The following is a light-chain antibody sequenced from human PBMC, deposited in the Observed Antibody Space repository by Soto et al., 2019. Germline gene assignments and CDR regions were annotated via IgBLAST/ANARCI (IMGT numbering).Light chain of an antibody. CDR1: QSVLYSSNNKNY. Sequence: DIVMTQSPDYLAVSLGERATINCKSSQSVLYSSNNKNYLPWYQQKPGQPPKLVSYWASTRESGVPDRFCGSGSGTDFSLTSSSLRAEDVVVYNCQQYYRVPVTLGQRTKLDLK. V-gene: IGKV4-1*01. CDR3: QQYYRVPVT. CDR2: WAS. J-gene: IGKJ2*01.